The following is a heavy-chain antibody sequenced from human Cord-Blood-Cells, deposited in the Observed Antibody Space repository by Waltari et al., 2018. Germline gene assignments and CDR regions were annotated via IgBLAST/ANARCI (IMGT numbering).Heavy chain of an antibody. Sequence: QVQLVQSGAEVKKPGAPVKVSCKVSGYTLTYLSMHWVRQAPGKGLEWMGGFYPEDGETIYAQKFQGRVTMTEDTSTDTAYMELSSLRSEDTAVYYCATQAEGSYYYGSGSYFNFDYWGQGTLVTVSS. V-gene: IGHV1-24*01. CDR3: ATQAEGSYYYGSGSYFNFDY. J-gene: IGHJ4*02. CDR1: GYTLTYLS. D-gene: IGHD3-10*01. CDR2: FYPEDGET.